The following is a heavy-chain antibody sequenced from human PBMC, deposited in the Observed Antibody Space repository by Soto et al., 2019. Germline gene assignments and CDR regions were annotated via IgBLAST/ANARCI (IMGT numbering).Heavy chain of an antibody. D-gene: IGHD4-17*01. J-gene: IGHJ4*02. Sequence: PGGSLRLSCAASGFTFSSYSMNWVRQAPGKGLEWVSSISSSSSYIYYADSVKGRFSISRDNAKNSLYLQMNSLRAEDTAVYYCAKTPTVTTIFLLDHWGQGTLVTVSS. V-gene: IGHV3-21*04. CDR2: ISSSSSYI. CDR3: AKTPTVTTIFLLDH. CDR1: GFTFSSYS.